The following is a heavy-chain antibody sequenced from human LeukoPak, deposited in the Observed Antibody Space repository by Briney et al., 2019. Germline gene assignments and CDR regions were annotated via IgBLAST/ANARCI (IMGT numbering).Heavy chain of an antibody. CDR3: ARGERDFDY. V-gene: IGHV3-49*04. CDR2: TRSKGYGGTT. D-gene: IGHD3-16*01. Sequence: PGGSLRLSCTFSGLTFSDSAVTWVRQAPGKGLQWIGCTRSKGYGGTTEYDASVKGRIHISRDESKSIAYLQMASLTTEDTAVYFCARGERDFDYWGQGNLVPVTS. CDR1: GLTFSDSA. J-gene: IGHJ4*02.